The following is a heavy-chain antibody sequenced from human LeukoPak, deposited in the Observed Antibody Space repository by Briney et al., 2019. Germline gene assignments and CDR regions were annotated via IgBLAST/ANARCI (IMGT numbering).Heavy chain of an antibody. CDR1: GYTFTSYG. Sequence: ASVKVSCKASGYTFTSYGISWVRQAPGQGLEWMGWISAYNGNTNYAQKLQDRVTMTTDTSTSTAYMELRSLRSDDTAVYYCAKDGHYDILTGYSLSYYYGMDVWGQGTTVTVSS. CDR2: ISAYNGNT. J-gene: IGHJ6*02. D-gene: IGHD3-9*01. CDR3: AKDGHYDILTGYSLSYYYGMDV. V-gene: IGHV1-18*01.